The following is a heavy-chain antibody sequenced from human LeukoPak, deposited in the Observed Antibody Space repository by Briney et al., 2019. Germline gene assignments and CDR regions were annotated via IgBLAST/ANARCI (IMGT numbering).Heavy chain of an antibody. J-gene: IGHJ4*02. Sequence: SETLSLTCAVSGGSISSHYWSWIRQPPGKGLEWIGYIYYSGGTNYNPSLKSRVTISVDTSKNQFSLKLSSVTAADTAVYYCARLVYYGSGRYYYFDYWGQGTLVTVSS. D-gene: IGHD3-10*01. CDR2: IYYSGGT. CDR1: GGSISSHY. V-gene: IGHV4-59*11. CDR3: ARLVYYGSGRYYYFDY.